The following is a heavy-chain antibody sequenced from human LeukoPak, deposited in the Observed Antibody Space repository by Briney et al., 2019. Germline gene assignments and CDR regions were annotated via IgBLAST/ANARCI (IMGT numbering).Heavy chain of an antibody. D-gene: IGHD1-26*01. CDR2: ISGSGDNT. CDR3: AKMKGHPLPKYYMDV. CDR1: GFTFSGFA. J-gene: IGHJ6*01. Sequence: GGALGLSCAASGFTFSGFAVSWVRRTPGKGLEWVSGISGSGDNTLYADSVKGRFTISRDNSKNTLYLEMNSLRAEDTAIYYCAKMKGHPLPKYYMDVWGQGTTVTVSS. V-gene: IGHV3-23*01.